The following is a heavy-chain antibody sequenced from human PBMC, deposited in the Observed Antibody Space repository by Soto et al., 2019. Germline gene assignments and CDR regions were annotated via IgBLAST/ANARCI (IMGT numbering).Heavy chain of an antibody. D-gene: IGHD3-10*01. J-gene: IGHJ5*01. V-gene: IGHV1-8*01. Sequence: ASVKVSCKTSGYSFTNFDVNWVRQAAGQGPEWMGWMSPNSENKGYAQKFQGRLSMTRDTTITPAYMELSSLTSEDTAVYYCARGFGRSWITGRYNWFDLWDQGTLVTVS. CDR2: MSPNSENK. CDR3: ARGFGRSWITGRYNWFDL. CDR1: GYSFTNFD.